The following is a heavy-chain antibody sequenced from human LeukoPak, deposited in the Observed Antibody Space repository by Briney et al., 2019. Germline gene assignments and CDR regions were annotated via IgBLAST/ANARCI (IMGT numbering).Heavy chain of an antibody. V-gene: IGHV1-58*01. CDR2: IVVGSGNT. Sequence: GASVKVSCKASGFTFTSSAVQWERQARGQRLEWIGWIVVGSGNTNYAQKFQERVTITRDMSTSTAYLELSSLRSEDTAVYYCAARSSYSSGWNFDYWGQGTLVTVSS. CDR3: AARSSYSSGWNFDY. J-gene: IGHJ4*02. D-gene: IGHD6-19*01. CDR1: GFTFTSSA.